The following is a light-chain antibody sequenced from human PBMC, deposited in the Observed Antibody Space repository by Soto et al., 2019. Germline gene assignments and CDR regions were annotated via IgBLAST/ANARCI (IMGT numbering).Light chain of an antibody. CDR2: HAS. CDR3: QQYNELPLT. V-gene: IGKV3-15*01. J-gene: IGKJ4*01. Sequence: EIVMTQSPATLSVSPGERATLSCRASESVSNNLAWYQQKFGQAPRLLIYHASTRATGIPARFSGSGSGTELTLTISSLQSEDFALYYCQQYNELPLTFGGGTKVEIK. CDR1: ESVSNN.